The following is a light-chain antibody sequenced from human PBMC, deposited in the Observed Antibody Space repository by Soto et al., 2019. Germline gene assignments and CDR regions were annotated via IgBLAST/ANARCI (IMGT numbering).Light chain of an antibody. CDR2: GAS. CDR3: QQYNDWWT. J-gene: IGKJ1*01. V-gene: IGKV3-15*01. CDR1: QSVSNN. Sequence: EIVMTQSPDTLSVSPGERATLSWRASQSVSNNLPWYQQKPGQPPRLLIYGASTRATGVPGRFSGSGSGTEFTLTISSLQSEDFAVYYCQQYNDWWTFGQGTKVDIK.